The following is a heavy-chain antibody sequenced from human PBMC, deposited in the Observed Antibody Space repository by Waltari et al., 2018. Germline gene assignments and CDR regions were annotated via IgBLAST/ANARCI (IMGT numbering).Heavy chain of an antibody. Sequence: QVQLVESGGGVVQPGRSLRLSCAASGFTFSSYAMHWVRQAPGKGLELVAVISYDGSNKYYADSVKGRFTISRDNSKNTLYLQMNSLRAEDTAVYYCARGAPYYDILTGYYDWGQGTLVTVSS. CDR3: ARGAPYYDILTGYYD. CDR2: ISYDGSNK. D-gene: IGHD3-9*01. V-gene: IGHV3-30-3*01. J-gene: IGHJ4*02. CDR1: GFTFSSYA.